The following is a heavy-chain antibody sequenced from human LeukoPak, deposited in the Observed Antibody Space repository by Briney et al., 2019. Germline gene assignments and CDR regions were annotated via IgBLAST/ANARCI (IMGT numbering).Heavy chain of an antibody. J-gene: IGHJ4*02. CDR1: GGSISSGGYY. Sequence: SQTLSLTCTVSGGSISSGGYYWSWIRQHPGKGLEWIGYIHYSGSTYYNPSLKSRVTISVDTSKNQFSLKLSSVTAADTAVYYCARVLMGQPLYWGQGTLVTVSS. CDR2: IHYSGST. V-gene: IGHV4-31*03. D-gene: IGHD2-8*01. CDR3: ARVLMGQPLY.